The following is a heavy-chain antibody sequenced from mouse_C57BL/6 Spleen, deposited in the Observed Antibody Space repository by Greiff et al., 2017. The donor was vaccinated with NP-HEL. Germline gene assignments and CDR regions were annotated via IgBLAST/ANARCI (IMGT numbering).Heavy chain of an antibody. CDR2: IYPGDGDT. Sequence: VQLQQSGASVKISCKASGYAFSSYWMNWVKQRPGKGLEWIGQIYPGDGDTNYNGKFKGKATLTADKSSSTAYMQLSRLTSEDSAVYCCARWRTVASLDDWGQGTTLTVSS. D-gene: IGHD1-1*01. CDR1: GYAFSSYW. V-gene: IGHV1-80*01. CDR3: ARWRTVASLDD. J-gene: IGHJ2*01.